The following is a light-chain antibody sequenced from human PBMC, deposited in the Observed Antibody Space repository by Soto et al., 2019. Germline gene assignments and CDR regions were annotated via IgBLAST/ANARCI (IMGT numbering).Light chain of an antibody. CDR3: QQSFTIPWT. CDR1: QCIGTY. Sequence: DIQMTQSPSSQSTSVGDRVTITCRASQCIGTYLNWYQQKPGEAPKLLMSSASSLQSGVPSTFSGSGSGTDFTLTISRLQPGDFATYYCQQSFTIPWTFGQGTRVEIK. J-gene: IGKJ1*01. V-gene: IGKV1-39*01. CDR2: SAS.